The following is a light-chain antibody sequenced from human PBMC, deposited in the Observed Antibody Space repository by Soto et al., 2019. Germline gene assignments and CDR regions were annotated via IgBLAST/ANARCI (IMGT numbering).Light chain of an antibody. J-gene: IGKJ1*01. CDR3: QHSGT. CDR2: KAS. V-gene: IGKV1-5*03. Sequence: DIQMTQSPSTLSASVGDRVTITCRASQSISTRLAWYQQKPGRAPNLLIYKASDLKTGVPSRFSGSGSGTEFTPSIPTLPPDDFATYYCQHSGTFGQGTKVEIK. CDR1: QSISTR.